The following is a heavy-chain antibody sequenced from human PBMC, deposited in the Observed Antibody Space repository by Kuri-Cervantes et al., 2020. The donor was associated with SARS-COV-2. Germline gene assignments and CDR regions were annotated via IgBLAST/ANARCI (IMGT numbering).Heavy chain of an antibody. J-gene: IGHJ4*02. Sequence: GESLKISCAASGFTFSSYAMHWVRQAPGKGLEWVAVISYDGSSKYYADSVKGRFTISRDNSKNTVYLQMNSLRAEDTAVYYCARDLGGVSGPFDYWGQGTLVTVSS. CDR1: GFTFSSYA. CDR2: ISYDGSSK. D-gene: IGHD3-16*01. CDR3: ARDLGGVSGPFDY. V-gene: IGHV3-30*14.